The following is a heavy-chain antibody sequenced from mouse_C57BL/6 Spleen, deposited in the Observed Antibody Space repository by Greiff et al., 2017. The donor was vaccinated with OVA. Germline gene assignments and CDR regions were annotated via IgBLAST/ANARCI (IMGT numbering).Heavy chain of an antibody. CDR2: IYPGSGST. D-gene: IGHD2-2*01. J-gene: IGHJ3*01. Sequence: QVQLQQPGAELVKPGASVKMSCKASGYTFTSYWITWVKQRPGQGLEWIGDIYPGSGSTNYNEKFKSKATLTVDTSSSTAYMQLSSLTSEDSAVYYWASREGYGYGWFAYWGQGTLVTVSA. CDR3: ASREGYGYGWFAY. V-gene: IGHV1-55*01. CDR1: GYTFTSYW.